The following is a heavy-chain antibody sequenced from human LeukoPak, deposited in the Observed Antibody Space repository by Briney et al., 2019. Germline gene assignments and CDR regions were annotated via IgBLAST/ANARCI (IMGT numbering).Heavy chain of an antibody. Sequence: PGGSLRLSCAASGFTFSSYSMNWVRQAPGKGLEWVSSISSSSSYIYYADSVKGRFTISRDNAKNSLYLQMNSLRSEDTAVYYCARGYDSSGYYFYWGQGTLVTVSS. J-gene: IGHJ4*02. V-gene: IGHV3-21*04. CDR1: GFTFSSYS. D-gene: IGHD3-22*01. CDR2: ISSSSSYI. CDR3: ARGYDSSGYYFY.